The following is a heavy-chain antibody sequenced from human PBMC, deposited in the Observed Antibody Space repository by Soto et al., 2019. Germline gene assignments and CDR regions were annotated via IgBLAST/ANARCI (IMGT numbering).Heavy chain of an antibody. D-gene: IGHD6-19*01. CDR2: ISGSGGST. V-gene: IGHV3-23*01. CDR3: AKEGEYSSGWDNFDY. CDR1: GFTFSSYA. Sequence: GGSLRLSCAASGFTFSSYATSWVRQAPGKGLEWVSAISGSGGSTYYADSVKGRFTISRDNSKNTLYLQMNSLRAEDTAVYYCAKEGEYSSGWDNFDYWGQGTLVTVSS. J-gene: IGHJ4*02.